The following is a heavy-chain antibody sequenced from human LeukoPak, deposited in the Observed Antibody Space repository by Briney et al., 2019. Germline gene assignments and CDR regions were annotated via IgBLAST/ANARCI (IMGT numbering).Heavy chain of an antibody. CDR1: GFTFSSYA. CDR3: AKSPSNGITIFGVAPFGY. J-gene: IGHJ4*02. Sequence: GGSLRLSCAASGFTFSSYAMSWVRQAPGKGLEWVSAISGSGGSTYYADSVKGRFTISRDNSKNTLYLQMNSLRAEDTAVYYCAKSPSNGITIFGVAPFGYWGQGTLVTVSS. CDR2: ISGSGGST. V-gene: IGHV3-23*01. D-gene: IGHD3-3*01.